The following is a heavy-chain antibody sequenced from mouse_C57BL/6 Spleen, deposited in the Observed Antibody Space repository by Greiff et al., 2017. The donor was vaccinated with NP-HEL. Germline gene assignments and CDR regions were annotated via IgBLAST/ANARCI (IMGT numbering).Heavy chain of an antibody. CDR3: TTGYYGSSTGFAY. CDR1: GFNIKDYY. D-gene: IGHD1-1*01. V-gene: IGHV14-1*01. CDR2: IGPEGGAT. J-gene: IGHJ3*01. Sequence: VQLQQSGAGLVRPGASVKLSCTASGFNIKDYYMHWVKQRPEQGLEWVGKIGPEGGATEYAPTVKGQATMTGDTSSNTAYLQLSSLTSEDTAVYYCTTGYYGSSTGFAYWGQGTLVTVSA.